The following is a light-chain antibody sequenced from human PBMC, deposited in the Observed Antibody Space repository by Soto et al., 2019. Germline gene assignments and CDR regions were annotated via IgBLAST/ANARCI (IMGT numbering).Light chain of an antibody. CDR3: QQRSNWLALT. Sequence: EIVLTQSPATLSLSPGERATLSCRASQSVSSYLAWYQQKPGQAPRLLIYDASNRGTGSPARCSGSGSGTDFTLTISSLESEDFAVYYCQQRSNWLALTFGGGTKVEIK. V-gene: IGKV3-11*01. J-gene: IGKJ4*01. CDR2: DAS. CDR1: QSVSSY.